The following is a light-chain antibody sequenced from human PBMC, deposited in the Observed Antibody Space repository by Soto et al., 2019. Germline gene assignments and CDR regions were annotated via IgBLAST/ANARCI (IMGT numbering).Light chain of an antibody. CDR2: KAS. J-gene: IGKJ5*01. V-gene: IGKV1-5*03. Sequence: DIQMTQSPSTLSGSVGDRVTITCRASQTISSWLAWYQQKPGKAPKLLIYKASTLKSGVPSRFSGSGSGTEFTLTISRLEPEDFAVYYCQQYGNSPITFGQGTRLENK. CDR1: QTISSW. CDR3: QQYGNSPIT.